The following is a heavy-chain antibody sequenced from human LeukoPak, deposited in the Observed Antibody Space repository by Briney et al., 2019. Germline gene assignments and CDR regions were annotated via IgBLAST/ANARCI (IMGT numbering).Heavy chain of an antibody. D-gene: IGHD3-22*01. J-gene: IGHJ3*01. CDR1: GVSFRDYY. V-gene: IGHV4-34*01. CDR3: AKAPYLSTGS. CDR2: INHSGST. Sequence: TPSETLSLTCAVYGVSFRDYYWSWIRPPPGKGLEWIGEINHSGSTNYNPSLKSRVTISLDTSKNQFSLKLTSVTAADTAVYYCAKAPYLSTGSWGQGILVAVSS.